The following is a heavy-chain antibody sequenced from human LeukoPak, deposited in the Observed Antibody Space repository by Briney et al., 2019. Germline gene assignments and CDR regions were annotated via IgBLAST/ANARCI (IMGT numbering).Heavy chain of an antibody. Sequence: GGALRLSCAASGFTFSNYEMNWGRQAPGKGVEWVSYIRSSGRTIYYADSVKGRFTISRDNAKNSLYLQMNSLRAEDTAVYYCARGHTGRFSYYFDYWGQGTLVTVSS. CDR3: ARGHTGRFSYYFDY. V-gene: IGHV3-48*03. D-gene: IGHD3-10*01. CDR2: IRSSGRTI. J-gene: IGHJ4*02. CDR1: GFTFSNYE.